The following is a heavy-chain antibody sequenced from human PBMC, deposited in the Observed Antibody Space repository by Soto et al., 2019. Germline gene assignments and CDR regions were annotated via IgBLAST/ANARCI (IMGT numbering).Heavy chain of an antibody. J-gene: IGHJ4*02. CDR3: ARDGVSGNDY. D-gene: IGHD1-26*01. V-gene: IGHV4-59*01. Sequence: SETLSLTCTVSGGSISSYYWSWIRRPPGKGLEWIGYIYYSGSTNYNPSLKSRVTISVDTSKNQFSLKLSSVTAADTAVYYCARDGVSGNDYWGQGTLVTVSS. CDR2: IYYSGST. CDR1: GGSISSYY.